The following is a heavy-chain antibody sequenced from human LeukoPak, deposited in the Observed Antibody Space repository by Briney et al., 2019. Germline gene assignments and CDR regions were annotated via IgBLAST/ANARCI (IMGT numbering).Heavy chain of an antibody. V-gene: IGHV4-34*01. J-gene: IGHJ6*02. CDR3: ARGKGYSSGWPLPDYYDGMDV. CDR1: GGSLSGYY. Sequence: KPSETLSLTCAVYGGSLSGYYWSWIRQPPGKGLEWIGEIHHSGSPNYNPSLKSRVIISVDTSKNQFSLKLSSVTAADTAVYYCARGKGYSSGWPLPDYYDGMDVWGQGTTVTVSS. D-gene: IGHD6-19*01. CDR2: IHHSGSP.